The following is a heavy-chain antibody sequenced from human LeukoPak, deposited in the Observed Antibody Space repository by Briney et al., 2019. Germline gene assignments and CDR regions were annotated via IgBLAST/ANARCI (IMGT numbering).Heavy chain of an antibody. CDR3: ARETGATSDAFDI. Sequence: PSETLSLTCTVSGGSTSSYYWSWIRQPAGKGLEWIGRIYTSGSTNYNPSLKSRITMSVDTSKNQFSLKLSSVTAADTAVYYCARETGATSDAFDIWGQGTMVTVSS. V-gene: IGHV4-4*07. J-gene: IGHJ3*02. D-gene: IGHD1-7*01. CDR1: GGSTSSYY. CDR2: IYTSGST.